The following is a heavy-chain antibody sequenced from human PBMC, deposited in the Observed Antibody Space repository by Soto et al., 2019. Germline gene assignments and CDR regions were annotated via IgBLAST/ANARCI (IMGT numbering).Heavy chain of an antibody. V-gene: IGHV3-74*01. CDR1: GFTFSSHW. D-gene: IGHD4-4*01. J-gene: IGHJ4*02. CDR3: VRVSVKVHAPLS. Sequence: GGSLRLSCAASGFTFSSHWMHWVRKAPGKGLVWVSYINTDGSGTRYADSVKGRFTISRDNAKNTLYLQMNSLRAEDTAVYYCVRVSVKVHAPLSWGQGTLVTVSS. CDR2: INTDGSGT.